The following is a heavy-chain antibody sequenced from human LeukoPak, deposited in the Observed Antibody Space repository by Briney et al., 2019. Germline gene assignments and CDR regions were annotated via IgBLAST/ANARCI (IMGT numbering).Heavy chain of an antibody. J-gene: IGHJ4*02. V-gene: IGHV3-23*01. D-gene: IGHD2-21*01. CDR3: ARLNPSVMGYYFDY. CDR2: ISTSGGST. Sequence: PGGSLRLSCAASGFTFSSSAMSWVRQAPGKGLKWVSGISTSGGSTYYSDSVKGRFTISRDNSKNTLYLQMNSLRAEDTAVYYCARLNPSVMGYYFDYWGQGTLVTVSP. CDR1: GFTFSSSA.